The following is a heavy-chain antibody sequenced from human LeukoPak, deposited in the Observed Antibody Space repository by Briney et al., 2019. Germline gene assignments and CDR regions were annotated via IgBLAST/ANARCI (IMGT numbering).Heavy chain of an antibody. D-gene: IGHD3-3*01. V-gene: IGHV3-53*01. CDR1: GSTVSSNY. J-gene: IGHJ4*02. Sequence: GGSLRLSCAASGSTVSSNYMSWVRQAPGKGLEWVSVIYSGGSTYYADSVKGRFTISRDNSKNTLYLQMNSLRAEDTAVYYCARADQRITIFGVVIPDAFDIWGQGTLVTVSS. CDR2: IYSGGST. CDR3: ARADQRITIFGVVIPDAFDI.